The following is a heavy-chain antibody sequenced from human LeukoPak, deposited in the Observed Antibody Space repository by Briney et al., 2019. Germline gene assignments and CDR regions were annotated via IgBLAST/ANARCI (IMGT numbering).Heavy chain of an antibody. J-gene: IGHJ6*02. CDR1: GFTFSSYW. V-gene: IGHV3-7*01. CDR2: INQDGSEK. Sequence: GGSLRLSCAASGFTFSSYWMNWVRQAPGKGLEWVANINQDGSEKYYVDSVKGRFIITRDNAKNSLYLQMNSLRADDTAVYYCVRAMDVWSQGTTVIVSS. CDR3: VRAMDV.